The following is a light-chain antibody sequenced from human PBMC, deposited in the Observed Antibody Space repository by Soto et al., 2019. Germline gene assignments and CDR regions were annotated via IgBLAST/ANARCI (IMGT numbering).Light chain of an antibody. V-gene: IGLV1-44*01. CDR1: SSNIGTNS. CDR3: AAWDDSLKGFV. CDR2: TNN. Sequence: QPVLTQPPSASGTPGLRVTISCSGNSSNIGTNSVDWYQQVPGAAPDLLIHTNNQRPSGVPDRFSASKSGASASLAISGLQSEDEADYYCAAWDDSLKGFVFGTGTKLTVL. J-gene: IGLJ1*01.